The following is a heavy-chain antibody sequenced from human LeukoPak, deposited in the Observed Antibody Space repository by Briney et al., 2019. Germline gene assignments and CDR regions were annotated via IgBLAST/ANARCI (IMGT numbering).Heavy chain of an antibody. D-gene: IGHD6-13*01. CDR1: GYTFTSYD. J-gene: IGHJ4*02. CDR3: ARGLYSSSWYGLDY. V-gene: IGHV1-8*01. Sequence: GASVKVSCKASGYTFTSYDINWVRQATGQGLEWMGWMNPNSGNTGYAQKFQGRITMTRNTSISTAYMELSSLRSEDTAVYYCARGLYSSSWYGLDYWGQGTLVTVSS. CDR2: MNPNSGNT.